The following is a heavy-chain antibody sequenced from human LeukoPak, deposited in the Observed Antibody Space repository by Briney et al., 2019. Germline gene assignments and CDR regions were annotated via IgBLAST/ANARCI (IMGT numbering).Heavy chain of an antibody. J-gene: IGHJ6*02. V-gene: IGHV3-73*01. CDR3: TAARNNRINYCSSTSCYATNYYGMDV. D-gene: IGHD2-2*01. CDR2: IKSKANIYAP. Sequence: GGSLRLSCAASGFTFSGSAMHWVRQASGKGLEGVGRIKSKANIYAPAYPASVKGRFTISRDDSKNTAYLQMNSLKTEDTAVYYCTAARNNRINYCSSTSCYATNYYGMDVWGQGTTVTVSS. CDR1: GFTFSGSA.